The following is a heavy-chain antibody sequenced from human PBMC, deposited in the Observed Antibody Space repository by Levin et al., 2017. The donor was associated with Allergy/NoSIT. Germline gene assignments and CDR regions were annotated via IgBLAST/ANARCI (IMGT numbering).Heavy chain of an antibody. CDR1: GYTFTGYY. Sequence: ASVKVSCKASGYTFTGYYMHWVRQAPGQGLEWMGRINPNSGGTNYAQKFQGRVTMTRDTSISTAYMELSRLRSDDTAVYYCARAYDFWSGYDPYYYMDVWGKGTTVTVSS. CDR2: INPNSGGT. CDR3: ARAYDFWSGYDPYYYMDV. V-gene: IGHV1-2*06. D-gene: IGHD3-3*01. J-gene: IGHJ6*03.